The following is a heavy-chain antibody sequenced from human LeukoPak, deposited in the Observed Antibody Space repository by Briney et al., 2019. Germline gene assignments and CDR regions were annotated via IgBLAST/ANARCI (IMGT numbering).Heavy chain of an antibody. V-gene: IGHV3-33*01. J-gene: IGHJ4*01. CDR2: IWYDGSNK. CDR1: GFTFRSYG. Sequence: GGSLRLSCAASGFTFRSYGMHWVRQAPGKGLEWVAVIWYDGSNKYYADSVKGRFTISRDNSKNTLYLQMNSLRAKDTAVYYCARGAALVTDKYFDYWGHGTLVTVSS. CDR3: ARGAALVTDKYFDY. D-gene: IGHD5-18*01.